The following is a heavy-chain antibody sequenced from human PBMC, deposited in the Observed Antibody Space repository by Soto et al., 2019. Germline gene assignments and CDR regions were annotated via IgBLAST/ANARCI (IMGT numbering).Heavy chain of an antibody. V-gene: IGHV3-21*01. CDR3: ARDLGVALATLTLDF. Sequence: GSLRLSCAASGFTFSTYSMNWVRQAPGKGLEWVSDITTGISFRVYAGSVKGRFIISRDDANISWYLLMNSLRAEDTGVYYCARDLGVALATLTLDFLGQGTLVTVSS. D-gene: IGHD2-15*01. CDR1: GFTFSTYS. CDR2: ITTGISFR. J-gene: IGHJ4*02.